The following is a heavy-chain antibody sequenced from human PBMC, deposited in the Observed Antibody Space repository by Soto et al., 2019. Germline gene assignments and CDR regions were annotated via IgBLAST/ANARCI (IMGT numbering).Heavy chain of an antibody. CDR3: ARGEHYYDSSRLLPFDY. CDR2: ISYDGSNK. Sequence: GGSLRLSCAASGFTFSSYAMHWVRQAPGKGLEWVAVISYDGSNKYYADSVKGRFTISRDNSKNTLYLQMNSLRAEDTAVYYCARGEHYYDSSRLLPFDYWGQGTLVTVSS. V-gene: IGHV3-30-3*01. CDR1: GFTFSSYA. J-gene: IGHJ4*02. D-gene: IGHD3-22*01.